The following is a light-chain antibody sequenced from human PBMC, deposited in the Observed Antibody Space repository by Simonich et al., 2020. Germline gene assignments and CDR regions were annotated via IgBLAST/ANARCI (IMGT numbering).Light chain of an antibody. CDR3: QQYNNWPPLT. Sequence: EIVLTQSPGTLSLSPGERATLSCRASQSVSSSYSAWYQQKPGQAPRLIIYVASHRATGIPARFSGSGSGTEFTLTISSLQSEDFAVYYCQQYNNWPPLTFGGGTKVEIK. J-gene: IGKJ4*01. V-gene: IGKV3D-15*01. CDR1: QSVSSSY. CDR2: VAS.